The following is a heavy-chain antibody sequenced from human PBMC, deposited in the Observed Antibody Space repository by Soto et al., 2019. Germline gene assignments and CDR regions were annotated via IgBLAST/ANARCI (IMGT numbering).Heavy chain of an antibody. CDR1: GGSISSSGYN. CDR2: IYYSGST. V-gene: IGHV4-31*03. CDR3: ASYGSGSYYPTTVDY. J-gene: IGHJ4*02. Sequence: QVQLQESGPGLVKPSHTLSLTCTVSGGSISSSGYNWSWIRQHPGKVLEWIGYIYYSGSTYYNPSLTSRVTIAVDTSQNRFSMKLSSATAANTAAYFCASYGSGSYYPTTVDYLGQGTLVTVSS. D-gene: IGHD3-10*01.